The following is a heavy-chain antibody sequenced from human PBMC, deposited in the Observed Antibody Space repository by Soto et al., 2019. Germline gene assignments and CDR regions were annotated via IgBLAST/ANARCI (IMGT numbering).Heavy chain of an antibody. CDR1: GGTFSSYA. D-gene: IGHD2-8*01. V-gene: IGHV1-69*06. J-gene: IGHJ6*02. CDR2: IIPIFGTA. CDR3: ATPSNGPFTYYYGMDV. Sequence: QVQLVQSGAEVKKPGSSVKVSCKASGGTFSSYAISWVRQAPGQGLEWMGGIIPIFGTANYAQKVQGRVAITADKSTSTAYMKLSSLRSEDTAVYYCATPSNGPFTYYYGMDVWGQGTTVTVSS.